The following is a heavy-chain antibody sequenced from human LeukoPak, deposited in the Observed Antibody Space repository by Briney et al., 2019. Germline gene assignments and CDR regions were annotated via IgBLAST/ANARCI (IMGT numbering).Heavy chain of an antibody. CDR2: ISSDGGST. CDR3: AKDQEHFGSYGNLDY. Sequence: PGGSLRLSCSASGFTFNSYTMHWVRQAPGKGLKYVSPISSDGGSTYYADSMKGRFTISRDNSKNTLYLQMSSLRAEDTAVYYCAKDQEHFGSYGNLDYWGQGTLVTVFS. CDR1: GFTFNSYT. J-gene: IGHJ4*02. D-gene: IGHD1-26*01. V-gene: IGHV3-64D*09.